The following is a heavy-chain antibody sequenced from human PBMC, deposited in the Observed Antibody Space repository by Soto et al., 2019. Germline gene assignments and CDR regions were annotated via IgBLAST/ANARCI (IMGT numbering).Heavy chain of an antibody. CDR1: GFTFSDYY. D-gene: IGHD2-2*01. Sequence: GGSLRLSCAASGFTFSDYYMSWIRQAPGKGLEWVSYISSSGSTIYYADSVKGRFTISRDNAKNSLYLQMNSLRAEDTAVYYCAREIIGYCSSTSCLNWFDPWGQGTLVTVSS. J-gene: IGHJ5*02. V-gene: IGHV3-11*01. CDR2: ISSSGSTI. CDR3: AREIIGYCSSTSCLNWFDP.